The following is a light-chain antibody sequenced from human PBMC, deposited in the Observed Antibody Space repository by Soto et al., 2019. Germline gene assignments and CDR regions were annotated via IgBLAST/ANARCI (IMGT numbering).Light chain of an antibody. Sequence: DFQMTQSPSTLSASVGDRVTITCRASQNIRSRLAWFQQKPGKAPKLLIYDASSRAAGVPSRFRGSGSGADFSLTIVSLEPEDSAIYYCQHRSGWWTFGQGTKV. CDR1: QNIRSR. CDR2: DAS. V-gene: IGKV1-5*01. CDR3: QHRSGWWT. J-gene: IGKJ1*01.